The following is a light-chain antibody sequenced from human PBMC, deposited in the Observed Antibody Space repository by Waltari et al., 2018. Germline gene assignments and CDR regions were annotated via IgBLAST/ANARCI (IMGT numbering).Light chain of an antibody. Sequence: QSVLTQPPSASGTPGQRVTISCSGSSSTIGSNYVYWYQHLPGPAPKLLIYRNDQLPSGVPDRLSGSKSGTSASLASSELRSEDEADYYCVAWDDSLSATVFGGGTKLTVL. V-gene: IGLV1-47*01. CDR1: SSTIGSNY. CDR3: VAWDDSLSATV. J-gene: IGLJ3*02. CDR2: RND.